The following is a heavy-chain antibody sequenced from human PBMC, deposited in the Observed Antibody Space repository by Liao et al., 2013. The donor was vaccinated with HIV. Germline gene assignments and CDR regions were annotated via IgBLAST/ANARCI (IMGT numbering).Heavy chain of an antibody. D-gene: IGHD3-3*01. CDR1: GGSISSYY. Sequence: QVQLQESGPGLVKPSETLSLTCTVSGGSISSYYWSWIRQPAGKGLEWIGLIYSSGSTNYNPSLKSRVTMSVDTSKNRFSLKLTSVTAADTAVYYCARDKEHVDDFWSGYPYYYYMDVWGKGTTVTVSS. V-gene: IGHV4-4*07. CDR3: ARDKEHVDDFWSGYPYYYYMDV. CDR2: IYSSGST. J-gene: IGHJ6*03.